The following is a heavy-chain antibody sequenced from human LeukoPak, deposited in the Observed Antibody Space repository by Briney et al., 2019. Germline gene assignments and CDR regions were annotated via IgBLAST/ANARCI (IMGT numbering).Heavy chain of an antibody. CDR3: ARIGANNWFDP. CDR1: GYSFTSYW. J-gene: IGHJ5*02. CDR2: IDPSDSYT. V-gene: IGHV5-10-1*01. Sequence: GESLQISCQGSGYSFTSYWISWVRRMPGKGLEWMGRIDPSDSYTNYSPSFQGHVTISADKSISTAYLQWSSLKASDTAMYYCARIGANNWFDPWGQGTLVTVSS. D-gene: IGHD3-10*01.